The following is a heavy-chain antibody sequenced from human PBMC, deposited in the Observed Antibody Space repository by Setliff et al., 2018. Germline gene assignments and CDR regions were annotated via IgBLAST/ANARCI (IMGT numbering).Heavy chain of an antibody. J-gene: IGHJ6*03. V-gene: IGHV4-61*10. Sequence: PSETLSLTCTVSGGSVSSGSYYWSWIRQPAGKGLEWFGHIYKSGSTNYNPSLKSRVTISVDTSKNQFSLKLSSVTAADTAIYYCARLGRSPTSARWYYMDVWGTGTTVTVSS. CDR3: ARLGRSPTSARWYYMDV. CDR1: GGSVSSGSYY. CDR2: IYKSGST. D-gene: IGHD7-27*01.